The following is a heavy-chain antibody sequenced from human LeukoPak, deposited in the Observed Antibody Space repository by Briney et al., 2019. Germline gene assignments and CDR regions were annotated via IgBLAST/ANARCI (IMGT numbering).Heavy chain of an antibody. V-gene: IGHV3-30*18. CDR3: AKGARGDTVTSIVGLNWFDP. J-gene: IGHJ5*02. CDR2: ISYDGSHK. CDR1: GITFRSYG. D-gene: IGHD4-17*01. Sequence: PGGSLRLSCAASGITFRSYGMHWVRQAPGKGLEGVAVISYDGSHKYYADSVKGRFSISRDNSKNTLYLQMNSLRADDTAVYYCAKGARGDTVTSIVGLNWFDPWDQGTLVTVSS.